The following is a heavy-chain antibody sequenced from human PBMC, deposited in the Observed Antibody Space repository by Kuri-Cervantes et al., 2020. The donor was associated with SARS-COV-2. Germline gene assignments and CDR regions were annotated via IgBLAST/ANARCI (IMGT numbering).Heavy chain of an antibody. D-gene: IGHD6-19*01. CDR3: ARECPESRYSSGWYYYYYYMDV. CDR1: GGYISSYY. CDR2: IYTSGST. J-gene: IGHJ6*03. Sequence: ESLKTSCTVSGGYISSYYWSWIRQPAGKGLEWIGRIYTSGSTNYNPSLKSRVTMSVDTSKNQFSLKLSSVTAADTAVYYCARECPESRYSSGWYYYYYYMDVWGKGTTVTVSS. V-gene: IGHV4-4*07.